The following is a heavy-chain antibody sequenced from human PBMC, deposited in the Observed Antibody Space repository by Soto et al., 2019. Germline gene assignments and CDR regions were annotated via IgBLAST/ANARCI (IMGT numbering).Heavy chain of an antibody. Sequence: GGSLRLSCAASGFTFNTYGMNWVRQATGKGLEWVSAIGTAGDTYYPGSVKGRFTISRENAKNSLYLQMNSLRAGDTAVYYCARERRYGSGRGVAFDIWGQGTMVTVSS. CDR2: IGTAGDT. V-gene: IGHV3-13*01. CDR1: GFTFNTYG. D-gene: IGHD3-10*01. CDR3: ARERRYGSGRGVAFDI. J-gene: IGHJ3*02.